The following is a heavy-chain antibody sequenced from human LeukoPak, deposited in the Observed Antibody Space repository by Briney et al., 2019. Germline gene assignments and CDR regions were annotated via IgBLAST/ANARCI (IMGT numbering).Heavy chain of an antibody. Sequence: SETLSLTCTVSGGSIRSSYYYWGWIRQPPGKGLEWIGSIYDSGSTYYNPSLKSRVTISVDTSKNQFSLKLSSVTAADTAVYYCARGEGYFDYWGQGTLVTVSS. J-gene: IGHJ4*02. V-gene: IGHV4-39*07. D-gene: IGHD1-26*01. CDR2: IYDSGST. CDR1: GGSIRSSYYY. CDR3: ARGEGYFDY.